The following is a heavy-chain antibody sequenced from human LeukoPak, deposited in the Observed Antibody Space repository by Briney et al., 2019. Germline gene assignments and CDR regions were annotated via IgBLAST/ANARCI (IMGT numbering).Heavy chain of an antibody. J-gene: IGHJ4*02. V-gene: IGHV3-7*05. CDR1: GFTFSNYW. CDR2: IKQDGSEK. Sequence: PGGSLRLSCAASGFTFSNYWMIWVRQAPGKGLEWVANIKQDGSEKHYVGSVKGRFTISRDNAKNSLYLQMTSLRADDSAVYYCARVRAYDDYGDYFDYWGQGSLVTVSS. CDR3: ARVRAYDDYGDYFDY. D-gene: IGHD4-17*01.